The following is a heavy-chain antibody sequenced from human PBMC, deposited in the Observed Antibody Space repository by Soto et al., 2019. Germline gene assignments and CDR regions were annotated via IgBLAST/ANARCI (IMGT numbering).Heavy chain of an antibody. CDR1: GFTFSSYG. D-gene: IGHD3-22*01. Sequence: ESGGGVVQPGRSLRLSCAASGFTFSSYGMHWVRQAPGKGLEWVAVIWYDGSNKYYADSVKGRFTISRDNSKNTLYLQMNSLRAEDTAVYYCARDSPRSYYDSAGAFDIWGQGTMVTVSS. CDR3: ARDSPRSYYDSAGAFDI. CDR2: IWYDGSNK. V-gene: IGHV3-33*01. J-gene: IGHJ3*02.